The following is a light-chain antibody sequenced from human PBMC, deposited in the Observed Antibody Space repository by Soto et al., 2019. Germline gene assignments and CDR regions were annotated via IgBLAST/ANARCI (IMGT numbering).Light chain of an antibody. V-gene: IGKV1-33*01. CDR3: QHYDNLPLT. J-gene: IGKJ4*01. CDR1: QDISNY. Sequence: DIQMTQSPSSLSASVGDRVTITCQASQDISNYLNWYQQKPGKAPKLLIYDASNLETGVPSRFSGSGSGTDFTFTISSLQPEDIVIYYGQHYDNLPLTFGGGTKVEIK. CDR2: DAS.